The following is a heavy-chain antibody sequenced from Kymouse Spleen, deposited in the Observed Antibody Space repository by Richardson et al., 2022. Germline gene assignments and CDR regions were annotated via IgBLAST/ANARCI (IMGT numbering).Heavy chain of an antibody. V-gene: IGHV3-9*01. CDR2: ISWNSGSI. D-gene: IGHD4-11,IGHD4-11*01. CDR3: AKDITTVTLYYYYYGMDV. Sequence: EVQLVESGGGLVQPGRSLRLSCAASGFTFDDYAMHWVRQAPGKGLEWVSGISWNSGSIGYADSVKGRFTISRDNAKNSLYLQMNSLRAEDTALYYCAKDITTVTLYYYYYGMDVWGQGTTVTVSS. J-gene: IGHJ6*02. CDR1: GFTFDDYA.